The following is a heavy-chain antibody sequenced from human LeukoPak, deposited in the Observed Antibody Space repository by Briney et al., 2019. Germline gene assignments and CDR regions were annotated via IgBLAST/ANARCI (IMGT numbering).Heavy chain of an antibody. Sequence: SETLSLTRTVSSGSFSSSSYFCGWMRQSPGMGLEWIATINYSGTTYYNPSLKSRVTTSVDTARNQFSLKLTSVTAADTDVYYCARLRGGVQLWRDWGQGALVTVSS. CDR2: INYSGTT. V-gene: IGHV4-39*01. CDR3: ARLRGGVQLWRD. D-gene: IGHD3-10*01. CDR1: SGSFSSSSYF. J-gene: IGHJ4*01.